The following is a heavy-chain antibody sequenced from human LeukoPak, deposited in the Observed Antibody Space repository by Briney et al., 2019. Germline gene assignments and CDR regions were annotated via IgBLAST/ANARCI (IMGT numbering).Heavy chain of an antibody. CDR2: MDPRGSQK. Sequence: GGSLSLSCAASRLTFNRSWMNWVRQAPGEGLEWVANMDPRGSQKRYVDSVKGRFIISKDNPGASLYLDMHSLRAEDTAIYYCAILTSGNYWGQGTLVTVSS. CDR3: AILTSGNY. D-gene: IGHD3-10*01. V-gene: IGHV3-7*01. CDR1: RLTFNRSW. J-gene: IGHJ4*02.